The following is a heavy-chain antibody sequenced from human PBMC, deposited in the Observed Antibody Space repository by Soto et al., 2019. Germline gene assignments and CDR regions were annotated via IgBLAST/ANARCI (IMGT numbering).Heavy chain of an antibody. CDR2: ISYDGSNK. J-gene: IGHJ5*02. D-gene: IGHD3-22*01. Sequence: RLSCAASGFTFSSYAMHWVRQAPGKGLEWVAVISYDGSNKYYADSVKGRFTISRDNSKNTLYLQMNSLRAEDTAVYYCARERLGSGYHNWFDPWGQGTLVTVSS. CDR1: GFTFSSYA. CDR3: ARERLGSGYHNWFDP. V-gene: IGHV3-30-3*01.